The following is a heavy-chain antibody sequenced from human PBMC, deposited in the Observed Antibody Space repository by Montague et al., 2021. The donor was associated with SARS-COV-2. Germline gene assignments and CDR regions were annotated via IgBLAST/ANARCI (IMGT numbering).Heavy chain of an antibody. CDR2: IRQDGEER. CDR1: GFTLTNYY. D-gene: IGHD1-26*01. Sequence: SLRLSCAASGFTLTNYYMSWVRQAPGEGLEWVANIRQDGEERNXXXSVRGRFTISRDNARNSLCLQMNSLRGDDTAVYYCARGSPGIGMDVWGQGTTVTVSS. J-gene: IGHJ6*02. V-gene: IGHV3-7*01. CDR3: ARGSPGIGMDV.